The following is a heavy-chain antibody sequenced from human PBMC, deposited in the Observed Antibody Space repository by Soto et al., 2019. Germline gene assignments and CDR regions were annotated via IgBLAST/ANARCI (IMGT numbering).Heavy chain of an antibody. CDR2: IDPSDSYT. Sequence: PGESLKISCKGSGYSFTSYWISWVRQMPGKGLEWMGRIDPSDSYTNYSPSFQGHVTISADKSISTAYLQWSSLKASDTAMYYCARPIPQFSMATAAFDIWGQGTMVTVSS. CDR3: ARPIPQFSMATAAFDI. J-gene: IGHJ3*02. V-gene: IGHV5-10-1*01. CDR1: GYSFTSYW. D-gene: IGHD5-18*01.